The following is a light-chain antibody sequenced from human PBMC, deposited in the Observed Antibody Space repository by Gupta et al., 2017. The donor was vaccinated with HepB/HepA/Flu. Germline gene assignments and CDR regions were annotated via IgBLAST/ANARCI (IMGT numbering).Light chain of an antibody. V-gene: IGLV1-44*01. CDR3: ASWDDSLNGRV. CDR2: GKN. CDR1: SANIGSNP. Sequence: SVLTQPPSASGPPGQRVTISFSGGSANIGSNPVHWYQHLPGTAPNLLIYGKNMRPSGVPDRFSGATSGTSASLAISGLQSEDEADDYCASWDDSLNGRVFGGGTKLTV. J-gene: IGLJ2*01.